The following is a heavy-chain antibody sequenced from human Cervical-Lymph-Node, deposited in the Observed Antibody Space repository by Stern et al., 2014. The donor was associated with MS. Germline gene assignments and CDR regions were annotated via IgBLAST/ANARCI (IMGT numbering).Heavy chain of an antibody. CDR1: GGSISSSNW. CDR2: IYHIGST. D-gene: IGHD4-17*01. V-gene: IGHV4-4*02. Sequence: QLQLQESGPGLVKPSGTLSLTCAVSGGSISSSNWWSWVRPPPGKGLEWIGEIYHIGSTNYNPSLKSRVTISVDKSKTQFSLKLSSVTAADTAVYYCARGPYGDYVWGAFDIWGQGTMVTVSS. CDR3: ARGPYGDYVWGAFDI. J-gene: IGHJ3*02.